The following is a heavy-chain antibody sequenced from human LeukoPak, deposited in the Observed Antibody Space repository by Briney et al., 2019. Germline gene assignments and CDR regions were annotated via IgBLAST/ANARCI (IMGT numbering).Heavy chain of an antibody. J-gene: IGHJ3*02. CDR3: ARDRSVYYDSSGEAFDI. Sequence: GGSLRLSCAASGFTFSSYAMHWVRQAPGKGLEWVAVISYDGSNKYYADSVKGRFTISRDNSKNTLYLQMNSLRAEDTAVYYCARDRSVYYDSSGEAFDIWGQGTMVTVSS. D-gene: IGHD3-22*01. CDR1: GFTFSSYA. V-gene: IGHV3-30*01. CDR2: ISYDGSNK.